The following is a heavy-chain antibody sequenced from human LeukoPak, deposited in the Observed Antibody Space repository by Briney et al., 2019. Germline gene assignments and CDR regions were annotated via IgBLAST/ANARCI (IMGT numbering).Heavy chain of an antibody. CDR2: IIPIFGTA. CDR3: ARGGESTAMARFDY. J-gene: IGHJ4*02. V-gene: IGHV1-69*05. CDR1: GGTFSGYA. D-gene: IGHD5-18*01. Sequence: SVKVSCKASGGTFSGYAISRVRQAPGQGLEWMGGIIPIFGTANYAQKFQGRVTITTDESTSTAYMELSSLRSEDTAVYYCARGGESTAMARFDYWGQGTLVTVSS.